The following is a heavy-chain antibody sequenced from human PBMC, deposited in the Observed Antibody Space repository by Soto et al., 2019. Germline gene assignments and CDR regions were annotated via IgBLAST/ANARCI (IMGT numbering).Heavy chain of an antibody. CDR3: AIDACHSPSCYDC. J-gene: IGHJ4*02. CDR2: IRNDGSDK. V-gene: IGHV3-30*02. D-gene: IGHD2-2*01. CDR1: GFTFDSYT. Sequence: GGSLRLSCAASGFTFDSYTMAWVRQAPGMGLEWVSSIRNDGSDKYYDESVKGRFTISRDNSKYTLYLQLNSLRAEDTAVFYCAIDACHSPSCYDCSGQRTLVTVS.